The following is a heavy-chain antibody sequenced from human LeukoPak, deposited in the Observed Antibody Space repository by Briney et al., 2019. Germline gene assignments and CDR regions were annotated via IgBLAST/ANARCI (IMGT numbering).Heavy chain of an antibody. V-gene: IGHV3-48*02. CDR3: ASNYLYSGSSGIYFDY. J-gene: IGHJ4*02. CDR1: GFTFSSYS. CDR2: ISSSSSTI. D-gene: IGHD1-26*01. Sequence: GGSLRLSCAASGFTFSSYSMNWVRQAPGKWLEWVSYISSSSSTIYYADSVKGRFTISRDNAKNSLYLQMNSLRDEDTAVYYCASNYLYSGSSGIYFDYWGQGTLVTVSS.